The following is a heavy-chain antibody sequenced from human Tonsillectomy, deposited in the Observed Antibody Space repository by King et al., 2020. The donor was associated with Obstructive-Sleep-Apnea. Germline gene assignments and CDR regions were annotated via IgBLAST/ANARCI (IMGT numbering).Heavy chain of an antibody. D-gene: IGHD5-24*01. Sequence: VQLVESGGGVVQPGRSLRLSCVASGFTFSSYGMHWVRQAPGKGLEWVAVIWYDGSNKHHADSLKGRITISRDNSKNTLYLQMNSLRAEDTAFYYCARGRMATIPYYFDYWGQGPLVTVSS. CDR3: ARGRMATIPYYFDY. CDR1: GFTFSSYG. CDR2: IWYDGSNK. V-gene: IGHV3-33*01. J-gene: IGHJ4*02.